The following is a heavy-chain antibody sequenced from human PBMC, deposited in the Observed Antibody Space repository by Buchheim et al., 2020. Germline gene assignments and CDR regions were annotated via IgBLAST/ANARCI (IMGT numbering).Heavy chain of an antibody. CDR1: GTSITSYY. CDR3: ARDEDTIMALDH. D-gene: IGHD5-18*01. J-gene: IGHJ4*02. V-gene: IGHV4-4*08. Sequence: QVQLQESGPGLVKPSETLSLTCAVSGTSITSYYWSWIRQPPGKGLEWIGFVHSSGKTNYNPSVNGRVTISLDTSKNQFSLTMTSVTAADTAVYYCARDEDTIMALDHWGQGTL. CDR2: VHSSGKT.